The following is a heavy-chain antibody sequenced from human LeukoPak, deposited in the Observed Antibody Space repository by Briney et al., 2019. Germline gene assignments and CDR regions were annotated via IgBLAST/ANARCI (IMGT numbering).Heavy chain of an antibody. V-gene: IGHV1-24*01. CDR1: GYTLIELS. Sequence: ASVKVSCKVSGYTLIELSMHWVRQAPGKGLEWMGGFDPEDGETIYAQKFQGRVTMTEDTSTDTAYMELSSLRSEDTAVYYCATVALDGGYSIAFDIWGQGTMVTVSS. CDR2: FDPEDGET. J-gene: IGHJ3*02. D-gene: IGHD4-23*01. CDR3: ATVALDGGYSIAFDI.